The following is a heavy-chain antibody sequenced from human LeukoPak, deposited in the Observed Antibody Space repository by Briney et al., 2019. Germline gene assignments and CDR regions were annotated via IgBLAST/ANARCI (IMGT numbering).Heavy chain of an antibody. CDR2: ISSSGSTI. CDR3: ARVGYNWNYVLFDY. V-gene: IGHV3-11*01. J-gene: IGHJ4*02. Sequence: GGSLRLSCAVSGFTFSDYYMSWIRQAPGKGLEWVSYISSSGSTIYYADSVKGRFTISRDNAKNSLYLQMNSLRAEDTAVYYCARVGYNWNYVLFDYWGQGTLVTVSS. CDR1: GFTFSDYY. D-gene: IGHD1-7*01.